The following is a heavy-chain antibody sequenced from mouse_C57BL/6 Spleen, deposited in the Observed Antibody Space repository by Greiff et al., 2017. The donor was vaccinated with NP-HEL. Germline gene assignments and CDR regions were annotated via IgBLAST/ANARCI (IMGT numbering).Heavy chain of an antibody. CDR3: ASRYGSSYWYFDV. J-gene: IGHJ1*03. V-gene: IGHV2-9-1*01. CDR1: GFSLTSYA. CDR2: IWTGGGT. D-gene: IGHD1-1*01. Sequence: QVQLKESGPGLVAPSQSLSITCTVSGFSLTSYAISWVRQPPGKGLEWLGVIWTGGGTHYNSALKSRLSISKDNSKSQVFLKMNSLQTDDTARYYCASRYGSSYWYFDVWGTGTTVTVSS.